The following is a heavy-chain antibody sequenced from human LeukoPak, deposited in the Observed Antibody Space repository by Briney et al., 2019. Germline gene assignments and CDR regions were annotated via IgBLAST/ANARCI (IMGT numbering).Heavy chain of an antibody. Sequence: GGSLRLSCAASGFTFGNYAMSWVRQAPGKGLEWASVISASGRNTYYSDSAKGQFTISRDNSKNTLYLQMSSLRAEDTAVYYCVRRGSNYPYYMDVWGKGTTVTVSS. D-gene: IGHD4-11*01. J-gene: IGHJ6*03. CDR2: ISASGRNT. V-gene: IGHV3-23*01. CDR1: GFTFGNYA. CDR3: VRRGSNYPYYMDV.